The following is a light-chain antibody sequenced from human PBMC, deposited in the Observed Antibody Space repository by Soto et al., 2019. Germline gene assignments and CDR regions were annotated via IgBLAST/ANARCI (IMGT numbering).Light chain of an antibody. V-gene: IGKV3-20*01. CDR2: DAF. Sequence: EILLTQSPDTLSLSPGERATLSCWASQSVTNSYLAWYQQKPGQAPRLLIYDAFIRATGVPDRFSGSGSGTDFTLTISRLEPEDFAVYYCQVYTSLPQTFGQGTKVDIK. CDR1: QSVTNSY. J-gene: IGKJ1*01. CDR3: QVYTSLPQT.